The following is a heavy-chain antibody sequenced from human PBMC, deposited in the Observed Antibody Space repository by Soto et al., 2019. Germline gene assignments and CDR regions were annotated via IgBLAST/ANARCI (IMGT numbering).Heavy chain of an antibody. J-gene: IGHJ4*02. CDR3: ARHESQRSGYYSYYLDY. D-gene: IGHD3-3*01. V-gene: IGHV4-39*01. Sequence: PSETLSLTCTVSGGSMNSRTYYWAWIRQPPGKGLEWIGSIYQSGSTYYNPSLQSRVIISVDTSNSQFSLKLNSVTAADTAMYYCARHESQRSGYYSYYLDYWGLGTVVTVSS. CDR1: GGSMNSRTYY. CDR2: IYQSGST.